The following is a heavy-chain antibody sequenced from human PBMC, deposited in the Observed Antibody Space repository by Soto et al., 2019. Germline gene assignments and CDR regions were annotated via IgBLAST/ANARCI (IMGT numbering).Heavy chain of an antibody. D-gene: IGHD4-4*01. CDR1: GFSFSSYS. CDR3: ARDEGVPINYRFDY. V-gene: IGHV3-7*03. CDR2: IHENGHFK. J-gene: IGHJ4*01. Sequence: PGGSLRLSCAASGFSFSSYSMSWIRQAPGKGLEWLAHIHENGHFKFYVDSVKGRFTISRDDALNSLYLQMNSLRAEDTAMYYCARDEGVPINYRFDYWGHGTLVTVSS.